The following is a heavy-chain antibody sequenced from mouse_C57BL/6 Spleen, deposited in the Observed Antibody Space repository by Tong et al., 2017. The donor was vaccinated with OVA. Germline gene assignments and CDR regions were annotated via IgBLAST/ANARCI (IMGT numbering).Heavy chain of an antibody. CDR2: IDPETGGT. CDR3: THYDYDGYYYDMDS. Sequence: VQLQVSYAELVWPGASVTLSCKASGYTFTDYEMHWVKQTPVHGLEWIGAIDPETGGTAYNQKFKGKAILTADKSSSTAYMELRSLTSEDSAVYYCTHYDYDGYYYDMDSWGIETSVT. D-gene: IGHD2-4*01. V-gene: IGHV1-15*01. J-gene: IGHJ4*01. CDR1: GYTFTDYE.